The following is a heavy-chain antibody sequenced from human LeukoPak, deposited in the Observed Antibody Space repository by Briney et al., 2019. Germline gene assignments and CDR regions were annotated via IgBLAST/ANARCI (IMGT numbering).Heavy chain of an antibody. CDR1: GAPINTYY. CDR3: ARGITMID. Sequence: SETLSLTCTVSGAPINTYYWTWIRQPPGKGLEWIGYIYYSGSTSYNPSLKSRVTMSVDTSRTQFSLKLSSVTAADTAVYYCARGITMIDWGQGTLVTVSS. CDR2: IYYSGST. V-gene: IGHV4-59*01. D-gene: IGHD3-22*01. J-gene: IGHJ4*02.